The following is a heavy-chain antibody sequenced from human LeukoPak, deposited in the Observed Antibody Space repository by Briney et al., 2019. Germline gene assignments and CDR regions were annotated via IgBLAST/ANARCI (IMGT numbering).Heavy chain of an antibody. D-gene: IGHD6-13*01. CDR2: ISSSSSYI. Sequence: GGSLRLSCAASGFTFSSYSMNWVRQAPGKGLEWVSSISSSSSYIYYADSVKGRFTISRDNAKNSLYLQMNSLRAEDTAEYYCASSPLIAAAGRFYNWGQGTLVTVSS. CDR1: GFTFSSYS. V-gene: IGHV3-21*01. J-gene: IGHJ5*02. CDR3: ASSPLIAAAGRFYN.